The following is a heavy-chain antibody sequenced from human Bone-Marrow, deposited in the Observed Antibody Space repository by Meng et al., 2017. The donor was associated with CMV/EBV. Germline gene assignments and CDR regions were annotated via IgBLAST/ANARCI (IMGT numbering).Heavy chain of an antibody. J-gene: IGHJ5*02. D-gene: IGHD2-2*02. Sequence: SETLSLTCTVSGGSISSSSYYWGWSRQPPGKGLEWIGSIYYSGSTSYNPSLKSRVTTSVDTSKNQFSLKLSSVTAADTAVYYCARYNIVVVPAAIYNWFDPWGQGTRVTVYS. CDR3: ARYNIVVVPAAIYNWFDP. CDR2: IYYSGST. V-gene: IGHV4-39*01. CDR1: GGSISSSSYY.